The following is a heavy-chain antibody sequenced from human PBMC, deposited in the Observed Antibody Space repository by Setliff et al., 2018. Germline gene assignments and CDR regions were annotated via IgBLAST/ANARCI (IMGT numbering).Heavy chain of an antibody. J-gene: IGHJ4*02. CDR1: AFTFNKYA. D-gene: IGHD5-12*01. CDR3: VKGLHHLDY. V-gene: IGHV3-23*01. CDR2: ITVSGHST. Sequence: GGSLRLSCAASAFTFNKYAVTWLRQAPGKGLEWVSSITVSGHSTYADSVKGRFTISRDNSKNMVYVQMNSLRAEDTAVYYCVKGLHHLDYWGQGTLVTVSS.